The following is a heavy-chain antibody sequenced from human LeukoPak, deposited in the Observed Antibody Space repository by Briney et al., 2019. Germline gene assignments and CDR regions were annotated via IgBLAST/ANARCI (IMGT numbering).Heavy chain of an antibody. D-gene: IGHD4-17*01. V-gene: IGHV4-34*01. CDR3: ARGTDYGDYDDAFDI. Sequence: SETLSLIRAVYGGSFSGYYWSWIRQPPGKGLEWIGEINHSGSTNYNPSLKSRVTISVDTSKNQLSLKLSSVTAADTAVYYCARGTDYGDYDDAFDIWGQGTMVTVSS. CDR2: INHSGST. J-gene: IGHJ3*02. CDR1: GGSFSGYY.